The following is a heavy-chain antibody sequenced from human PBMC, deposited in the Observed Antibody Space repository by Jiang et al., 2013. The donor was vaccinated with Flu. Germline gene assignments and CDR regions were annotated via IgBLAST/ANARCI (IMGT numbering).Heavy chain of an antibody. J-gene: IGHJ4*02. CDR3: ARRLLETNGYFHY. CDR1: GITSVLW. CDR2: IWYDGNI. Sequence: AASGITSVLWHALVRQLQAGAGVVAVIWYDGNIILCRLREGRFTISRDNSNNTLYLQMHSLRAEDTAVYYCARRLLETNGYFHYWGQGTLVTVSS. D-gene: IGHD2-8*01. V-gene: IGHV3-33*01.